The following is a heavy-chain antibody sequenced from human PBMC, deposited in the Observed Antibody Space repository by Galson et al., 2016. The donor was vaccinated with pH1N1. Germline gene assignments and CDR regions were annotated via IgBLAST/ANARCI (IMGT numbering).Heavy chain of an antibody. J-gene: IGHJ4*02. CDR3: AKDLCSGASCYTVWEVRVFDY. CDR1: GFTFGTYG. Sequence: SLRLSCAASGFTFGTYGMSWVRQAPGKGLEWVSSISRADDTYYADSVKGRFTISRDNSKNSLFLQMSSLRAADTALYYCAKDLCSGASCYTVWEVRVFDYWGPGTLVTVAS. V-gene: IGHV3-23*01. D-gene: IGHD2-2*02. CDR2: ISRADDT.